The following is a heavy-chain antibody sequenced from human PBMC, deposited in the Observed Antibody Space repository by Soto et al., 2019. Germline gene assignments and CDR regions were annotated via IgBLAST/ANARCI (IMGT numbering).Heavy chain of an antibody. J-gene: IGHJ4*02. Sequence: ASVKVSCTASGYTFTSYAMHWVRQAPGQRLEWMGWINAGNGNTKYSQKFQGRVTITRDTSASTAYMELSSLRSEDTAVYYCARDGSFPLVGFDYWGQGTLVTVSS. CDR3: ARDGSFPLVGFDY. CDR2: INAGNGNT. V-gene: IGHV1-3*01. CDR1: GYTFTSYA.